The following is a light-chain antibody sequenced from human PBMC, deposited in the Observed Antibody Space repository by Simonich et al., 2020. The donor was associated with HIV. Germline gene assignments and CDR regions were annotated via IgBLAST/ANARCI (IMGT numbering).Light chain of an antibody. J-gene: IGKJ1*01. V-gene: IGKV3-15*01. CDR3: QQYNKWPPWT. Sequence: EIVMTQSPATLSVSPGERATLSCRASQNIAGNLAWYQHKPGQAPRLLIYYASTRATGISARFSGSGSGTEFTLTISSLQSEDFAVYYCQQYNKWPPWTFGQGTKVEI. CDR1: QNIAGN. CDR2: YAS.